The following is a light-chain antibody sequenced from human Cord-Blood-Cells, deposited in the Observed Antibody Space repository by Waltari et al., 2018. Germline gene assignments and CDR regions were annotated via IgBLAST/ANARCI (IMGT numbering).Light chain of an antibody. V-gene: IGKV3-20*01. CDR1: QSVSSSY. Sequence: EIVLTQSPRTLSLSPGARATLSCRASQSVSSSYLAWYQQQPGQAPRLLIYGATSRATGIPDRFSGSGSGTDFTLTISRLEPEDFAVYYCQQYGSSPPRYTFGQGTKLEIK. CDR3: QQYGSSPPRYT. J-gene: IGKJ2*01. CDR2: GAT.